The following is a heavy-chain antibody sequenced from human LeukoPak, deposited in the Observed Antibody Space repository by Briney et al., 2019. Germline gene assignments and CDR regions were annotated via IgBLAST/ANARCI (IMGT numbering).Heavy chain of an antibody. CDR2: ISSSSSYT. V-gene: IGHV3-11*06. D-gene: IGHD4-17*01. Sequence: PGGSLRLSCAASGFTFSDYYMSWIRQAPGKGLEWVSYISSSSSYTNYADSVKGRFTISRDNAKNSLYLQMNGLRAEDTAVYYCARSLMPATVTYGFDYWGQGTLVTVSS. J-gene: IGHJ4*02. CDR3: ARSLMPATVTYGFDY. CDR1: GFTFSDYY.